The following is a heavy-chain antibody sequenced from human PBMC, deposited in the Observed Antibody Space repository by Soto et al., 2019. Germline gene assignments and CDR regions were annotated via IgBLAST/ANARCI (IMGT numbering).Heavy chain of an antibody. Sequence: EVQLLESGGGLVQPGGSLRLSCVASGFTFSTNGMTWVRQAPGKGLEWVSIISENSGTTYYADSVKGRFTVSRDNSKNTLYLQMNSLRAEDTAIYYCVKDNIWDDPGWGQGTLVTVSS. J-gene: IGHJ4*02. CDR1: GFTFSTNG. CDR2: ISENSGTT. V-gene: IGHV3-23*01. D-gene: IGHD1-1*01. CDR3: VKDNIWDDPG.